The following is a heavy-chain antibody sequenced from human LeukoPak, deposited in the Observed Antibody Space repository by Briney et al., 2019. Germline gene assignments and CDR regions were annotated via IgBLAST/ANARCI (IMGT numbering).Heavy chain of an antibody. Sequence: ASVKVSCKASGYTFTSYAMNWVRQAPGQGLEWMGWISAYNGNTNYAQKLQGRVTMTTDTSTSTAYMELRSLRSDDTAVYYCAVGRYYDSSGYWGDWGQGTLVTVSS. D-gene: IGHD3-22*01. CDR1: GYTFTSYA. CDR2: ISAYNGNT. J-gene: IGHJ4*02. CDR3: AVGRYYDSSGYWGD. V-gene: IGHV1-18*01.